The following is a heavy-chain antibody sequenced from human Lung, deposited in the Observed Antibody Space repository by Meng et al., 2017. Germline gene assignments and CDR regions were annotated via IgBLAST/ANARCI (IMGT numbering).Heavy chain of an antibody. CDR3: AKDLSKQQQLGELDY. D-gene: IGHD6-13*01. CDR2: ISYDGSNK. J-gene: IGHJ4*02. Sequence: QGQVVESGGGVVQPGRSLRLSCAASGFTFSSYGMHWVRQAPGKGLEWVAVISYDGSNKYYADSVKGRFTISRDNSKNTLYLQMNSLRAEDTAVYYCAKDLSKQQQLGELDYWGQGTLVTVSS. CDR1: GFTFSSYG. V-gene: IGHV3-30*18.